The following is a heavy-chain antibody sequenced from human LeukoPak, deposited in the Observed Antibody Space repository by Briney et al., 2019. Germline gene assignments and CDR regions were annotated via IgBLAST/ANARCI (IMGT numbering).Heavy chain of an antibody. Sequence: GGSLRLSCAASGFTFSSYSMNWVRQAPGKGLEWVSSISSSSYIYYADSVKGRFTISRDNAKNSLYLQMNSLRAEDTAVYYCAGEGVGSDAFDIWGQGTMVTVSS. CDR3: AGEGVGSDAFDI. CDR1: GFTFSSYS. CDR2: ISSSSYI. D-gene: IGHD1-26*01. V-gene: IGHV3-21*01. J-gene: IGHJ3*02.